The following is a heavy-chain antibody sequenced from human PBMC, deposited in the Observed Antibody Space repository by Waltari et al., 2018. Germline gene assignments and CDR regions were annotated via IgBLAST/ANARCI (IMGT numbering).Heavy chain of an antibody. D-gene: IGHD3-3*01. CDR3: ARGHGYYDFWSGYYRGSSYFDY. CDR1: GGSFSGYY. Sequence: QVQLPQWGAGLLKPSETLSLTCAVYGGSFSGYYWSWIRQPPGKGLEWIGEINHSGSTNYNPSLKSRVTISVDTSKNQFSLKLSSVTAADTAVYYCARGHGYYDFWSGYYRGSSYFDYWGQGTLVTVSS. V-gene: IGHV4-34*01. CDR2: INHSGST. J-gene: IGHJ4*02.